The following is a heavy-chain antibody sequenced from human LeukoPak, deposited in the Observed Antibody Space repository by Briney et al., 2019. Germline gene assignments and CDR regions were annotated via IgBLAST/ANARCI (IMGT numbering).Heavy chain of an antibody. CDR2: IYYSGST. CDR3: ARTRKVDENDY. V-gene: IGHV4-31*03. D-gene: IGHD1-26*01. J-gene: IGHJ4*02. Sequence: SETLSLTCTVSGGSVSSGSYYWSWIRQHPGKGLEWIGYIYYSGSTYYNPPLKSRVTISVDTSKNQFSLKLSSVTAADTAVYYCARTRKVDENDYWGQGTLVTVSS. CDR1: GGSVSSGSYY.